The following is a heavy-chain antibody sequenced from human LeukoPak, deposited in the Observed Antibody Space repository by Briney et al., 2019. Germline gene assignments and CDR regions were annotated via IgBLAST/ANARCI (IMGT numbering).Heavy chain of an antibody. Sequence: SQTLSLTCTVSGCSVTSGGYYWSWIRQHPGKGLEWIGYVYYTGSTYYNPSLKSRVTISPDTSKNQFSLKVSSVTAADTAVYYCARISAGRYGMDVWGQGTTVTISS. CDR1: GCSVTSGGYY. J-gene: IGHJ6*02. CDR3: ARISAGRYGMDV. D-gene: IGHD6-6*01. CDR2: VYYTGST. V-gene: IGHV4-31*03.